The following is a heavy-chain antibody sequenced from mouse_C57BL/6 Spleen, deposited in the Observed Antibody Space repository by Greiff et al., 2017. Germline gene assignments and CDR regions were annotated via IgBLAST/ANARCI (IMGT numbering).Heavy chain of an antibody. D-gene: IGHD1-1*01. V-gene: IGHV1-80*01. Sequence: QVQLQQSGAELVKPGASVKISCKASGYAFSSYWMNWVKQRPGKGLEWIGQIYPGDGDTNYNGKFKGKATLTADKSSSPAYMQLSSLTSEDSAVYFCARSPLYYGSSYDAMDYWGQGTSVTVSS. J-gene: IGHJ4*01. CDR1: GYAFSSYW. CDR2: IYPGDGDT. CDR3: ARSPLYYGSSYDAMDY.